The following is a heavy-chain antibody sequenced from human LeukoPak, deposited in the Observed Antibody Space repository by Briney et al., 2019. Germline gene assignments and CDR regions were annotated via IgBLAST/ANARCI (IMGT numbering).Heavy chain of an antibody. CDR2: INPNSGGT. CDR1: GYISTDNF. CDR3: AREGSGSYTLYNWFDP. Sequence: GASVEVSCKASGYISTDNFFHWVRQAPGQGLEWMGWINPNSGGTNYAQKFQGRVTMTRDTSISTAYMELSRLRSDDTAVYYCAREGSGSYTLYNWFDPWGQGTLVTVSS. D-gene: IGHD3-10*01. J-gene: IGHJ5*02. V-gene: IGHV1-2*02.